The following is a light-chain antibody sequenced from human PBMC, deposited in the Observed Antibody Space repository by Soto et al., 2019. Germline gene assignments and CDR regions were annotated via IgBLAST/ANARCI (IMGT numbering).Light chain of an antibody. J-gene: IGKJ3*01. Sequence: DIQMTQSPSTLSASVGDRFTITCRASQSISSWLAWYQQKPGKAPKLLIYKASSLESGVPSRFSGSGSGTEFTLTISSLQPDDFATYYCQQYNSYSQDFTFGPGTKVDIK. CDR3: QQYNSYSQDFT. CDR2: KAS. CDR1: QSISSW. V-gene: IGKV1-5*03.